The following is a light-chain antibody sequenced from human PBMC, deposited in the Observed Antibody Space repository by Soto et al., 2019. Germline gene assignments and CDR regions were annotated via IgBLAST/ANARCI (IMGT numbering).Light chain of an antibody. CDR2: GAS. V-gene: IGKV3-20*01. CDR3: QQYGGSPRT. CDR1: QSVSSNY. J-gene: IGKJ1*01. Sequence: EIVLTQSPGTLSLSPGERPTLSGRASQSVSSNYLAWYQQKPGQAPRLLIYGASSRATDIPDRFSGSGSGTDFTLTISRLEPEDFAVYYCQQYGGSPRTFGQGTKVDIK.